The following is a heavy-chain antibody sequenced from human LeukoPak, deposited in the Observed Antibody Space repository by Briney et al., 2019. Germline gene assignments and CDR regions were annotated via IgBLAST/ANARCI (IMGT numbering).Heavy chain of an antibody. Sequence: GESLKISCKGSGYSFTTYWIGWVRQMPGKGLEWMGIIYPGDSDTTYSPSFQGQVTISADKSISTAYLHWSSLKASDTALYYCARREYSSSSDYFDYWGQGSLVTVSS. D-gene: IGHD6-6*01. J-gene: IGHJ4*02. CDR1: GYSFTTYW. CDR2: IYPGDSDT. CDR3: ARREYSSSSDYFDY. V-gene: IGHV5-51*01.